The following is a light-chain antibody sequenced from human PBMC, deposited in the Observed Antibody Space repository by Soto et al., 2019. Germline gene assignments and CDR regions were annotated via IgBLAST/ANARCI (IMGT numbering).Light chain of an antibody. CDR3: AAWDDSLDGWV. Sequence: QSVLTQPPSASGTPGQRVVISCSGSSANIGSNTANWYQQLPGTAPKLFIHSNNKRPSGVPDRFSGSRSGTSASLAISGLQSEDEADYYCAAWDDSLDGWVFGGGTKLTVL. CDR1: SANIGSNT. V-gene: IGLV1-44*01. J-gene: IGLJ3*02. CDR2: SNN.